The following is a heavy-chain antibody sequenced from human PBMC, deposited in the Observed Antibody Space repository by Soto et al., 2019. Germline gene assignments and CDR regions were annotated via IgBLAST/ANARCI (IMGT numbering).Heavy chain of an antibody. Sequence: QVQLQESGPGLVKPSQTLSLTCTVSGGSISSGGYYWSWIRQHPGKGLEWIGYIYYSGSPYYNPSLKSRVTISVDTSKNQCSLKLSSVTAADTAVYYCARYSSIGLWCGELSYWGQGTLVTVAS. CDR3: ARYSSIGLWCGELSY. D-gene: IGHD3-10*01. V-gene: IGHV4-31*03. CDR2: IYYSGSP. CDR1: GGSISSGGYY. J-gene: IGHJ4*02.